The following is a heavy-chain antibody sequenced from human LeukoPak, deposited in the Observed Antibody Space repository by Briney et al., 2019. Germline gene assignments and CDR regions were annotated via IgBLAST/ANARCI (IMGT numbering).Heavy chain of an antibody. D-gene: IGHD3-10*01. CDR2: ISAYNGNT. CDR1: GYTFTSYG. Sequence: GASVKVSCKASGYTFTSYGISWVRQAPGQGLEWMGWISAYNGNTNYAHKRQGIVTITTDTSTSPAYIEMRSVRSDDTAVSYCASRYGSGGQYYFDYWGQGTLVTVSS. J-gene: IGHJ4*02. CDR3: ASRYGSGGQYYFDY. V-gene: IGHV1-18*01.